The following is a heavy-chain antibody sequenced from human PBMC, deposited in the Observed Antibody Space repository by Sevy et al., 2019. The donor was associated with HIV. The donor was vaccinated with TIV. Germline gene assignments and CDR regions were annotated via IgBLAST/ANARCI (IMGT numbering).Heavy chain of an antibody. Sequence: GGSPRLSCTASGFTFGDYAVSWVRQAPGKGLEWVGFIRSKAFGGTTDFAASVKGRFTISRDDSKSIAYLQMNSLKTEDTAVYYCTRDQWQQVVRPHCDYWGQRTLVTVSS. CDR3: TRDQWQQVVRPHCDY. V-gene: IGHV3-49*04. CDR1: GFTFGDYA. CDR2: IRSKAFGGTT. D-gene: IGHD6-13*01. J-gene: IGHJ4*02.